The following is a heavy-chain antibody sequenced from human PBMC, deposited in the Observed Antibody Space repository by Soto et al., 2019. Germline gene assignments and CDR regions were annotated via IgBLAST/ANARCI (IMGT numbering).Heavy chain of an antibody. J-gene: IGHJ4*01. V-gene: IGHV3-11*01. Sequence: QVQLAESGGALVRPGGSLRLSCAASGFTFSEYYMTWIRQAPGKGLEWVSSITSPHATVYYADSVKGRFIISRDNANNTFCQQMNSLTADDTAVYCCARASFACGPCSADTSPRFDFWGLGTLVTVSS. CDR3: ARASFACGPCSADTSPRFDF. CDR2: ITSPHATV. D-gene: IGHD3-16*01. CDR1: GFTFSEYY.